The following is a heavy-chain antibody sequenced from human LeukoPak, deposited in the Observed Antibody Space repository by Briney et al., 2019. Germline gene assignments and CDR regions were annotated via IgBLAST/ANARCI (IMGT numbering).Heavy chain of an antibody. Sequence: PGGSLRLSCAASGFTFTSYSMNWVRQAPGKGLEWVSTISGGGGSTYYADSVKGRFTISRDNSKNTLYLQMNSLRAEDTAVYYCAKDHYYYDSSGYYYFDYWGQGTLVTVSS. CDR2: ISGGGGST. CDR1: GFTFTSYS. J-gene: IGHJ4*02. V-gene: IGHV3-23*01. D-gene: IGHD3-22*01. CDR3: AKDHYYYDSSGYYYFDY.